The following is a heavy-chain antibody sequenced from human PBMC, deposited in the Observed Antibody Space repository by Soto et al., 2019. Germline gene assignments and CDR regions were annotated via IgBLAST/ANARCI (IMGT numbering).Heavy chain of an antibody. CDR1: GGSFSGYY. Sequence: QGELQPWGAGLLKLSETLSHTCAVYGGSFSGYYWSWIRQPTGKGLEWIGEINHSGSTNYNPSLKSPVTTSADTSKHQFSLKLSSMTAADTAVYYCARCLGVSLPYNWFDPWGQGTLVTVSS. V-gene: IGHV4-34*01. CDR3: ARCLGVSLPYNWFDP. CDR2: INHSGST. J-gene: IGHJ5*02.